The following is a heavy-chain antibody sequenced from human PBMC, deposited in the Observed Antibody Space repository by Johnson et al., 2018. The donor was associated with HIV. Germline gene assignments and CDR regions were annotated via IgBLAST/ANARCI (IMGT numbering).Heavy chain of an antibody. V-gene: IGHV3-33*06. Sequence: QVQLVESGGGVVQPGRSLRLSCVASGFTFNSYAMHWVRQAPGKGLEWLSVIWYDGSNEYYADSVKGRFTISRDNSKNTLYLHMSSLRLEDTAGYYCAKGQVGRGAFDIWGQGTTVTVSS. CDR3: AKGQVGRGAFDI. J-gene: IGHJ3*02. CDR2: IWYDGSNE. CDR1: GFTFNSYA.